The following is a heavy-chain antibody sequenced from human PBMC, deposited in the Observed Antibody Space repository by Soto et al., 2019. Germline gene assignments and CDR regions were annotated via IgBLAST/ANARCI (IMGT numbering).Heavy chain of an antibody. CDR3: ARGLGALDY. CDR2: IYSGGSA. Sequence: RLSGAASGFTVSNNYMSWVRQAPGKGLEWVSIIYSGGSAYYADSVKGRFTISRDNSKNTLYLQMNSLRAEDTALYYCARGLGALDYWGQGTLVTVSS. V-gene: IGHV3-53*01. J-gene: IGHJ4*02. D-gene: IGHD1-26*01. CDR1: GFTVSNNY.